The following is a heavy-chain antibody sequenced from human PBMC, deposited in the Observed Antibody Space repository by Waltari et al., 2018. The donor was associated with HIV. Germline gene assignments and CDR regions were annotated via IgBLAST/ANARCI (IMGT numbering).Heavy chain of an antibody. CDR3: ARGGGSCYSGSDY. D-gene: IGHD2-15*01. Sequence: QVQLVESGGGVVEPWRSLRLSCAPPVLTFRSYPMHWLRQAAGKGREWVAVISEDGSNKYYADSVKGRFTISRDNSKNTLYLQMNSLRAEDTAVYYCARGGGSCYSGSDYWGQGTLVTVSS. V-gene: IGHV3-30-3*01. CDR1: VLTFRSYP. CDR2: ISEDGSNK. J-gene: IGHJ4*02.